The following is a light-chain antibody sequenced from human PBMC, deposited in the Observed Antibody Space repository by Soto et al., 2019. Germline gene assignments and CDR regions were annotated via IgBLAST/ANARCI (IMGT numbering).Light chain of an antibody. Sequence: DIVMTQSPDSLAVSLGERVTINCKSSQSALSSSNNKNYLAWYQQKPGQPPKLPIHWASTRESGVPDRLSGSGSGTDFPLTISSLRADDVAVYYCQYYYSTRTFGQGTKLEIK. V-gene: IGKV4-1*01. CDR2: WAS. CDR1: QSALSSSNNKNY. J-gene: IGKJ2*01. CDR3: QYYYSTRT.